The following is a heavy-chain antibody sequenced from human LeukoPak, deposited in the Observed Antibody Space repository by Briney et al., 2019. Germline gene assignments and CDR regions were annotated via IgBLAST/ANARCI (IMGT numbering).Heavy chain of an antibody. V-gene: IGHV4-34*01. CDR1: GGSFSGYY. CDR3: ARRRVGVRGVLLFFDY. Sequence: PAETLSLTCAVSGGSFSGYYLSWIRQPPGKGLEWVWEINYNGSTNYNPSPKSRVTISADTPKTQTSLKLSCVTAADTAVYYCARRRVGVRGVLLFFDYWGQGTLVTVSS. D-gene: IGHD3-10*01. J-gene: IGHJ4*02. CDR2: INYNGST.